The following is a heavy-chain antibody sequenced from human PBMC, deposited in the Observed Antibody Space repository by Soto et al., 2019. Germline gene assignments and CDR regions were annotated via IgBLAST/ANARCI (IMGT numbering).Heavy chain of an antibody. CDR3: ARDKYQSGGHGFDF. D-gene: IGHD3-3*01. V-gene: IGHV3-21*01. CDR2: ITSKSSYE. CDR1: GFTFNAYS. J-gene: IGHJ2*01. Sequence: GGSLRLSYVVSGFTFNAYSMNWVRQAPGEGLEWGSSITSKSSYENCADALKGRFSISRDNARNSLYLEMSSLRVEDTAVYYCARDKYQSGGHGFDFWGPGT.